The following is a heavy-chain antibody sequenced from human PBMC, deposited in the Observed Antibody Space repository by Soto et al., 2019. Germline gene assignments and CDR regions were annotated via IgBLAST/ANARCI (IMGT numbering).Heavy chain of an antibody. J-gene: IGHJ4*02. CDR1: GFTFSDYY. CDR2: ISNNGRTM. CDR3: ARLPPPSCSGAFRSPY. V-gene: IGHV3-11*01. Sequence: GGSLRLSCVASGFTFSDYYMSWIRQTPGKGLEWTSYISNNGRTMYYRDSVKGRFTISRDNTKKVLYLQINGLRAEDTAVYYCARLPPPSCSGAFRSPYWGQGVLVTVSS. D-gene: IGHD2-15*01.